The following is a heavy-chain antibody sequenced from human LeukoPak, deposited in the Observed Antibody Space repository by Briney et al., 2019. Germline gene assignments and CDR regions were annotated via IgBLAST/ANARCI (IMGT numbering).Heavy chain of an antibody. CDR2: IIPILGIA. CDR3: AREAVAGTTDY. CDR1: GGTFSSYT. D-gene: IGHD6-19*01. J-gene: IGHJ4*02. V-gene: IGHV1-69*16. Sequence: VASVKASCKASGGTFSSYTISWVRQAPGQGLEWMGRIIPILGIANYAQKFQGRVTITTDESTSTAYMELSSLRSEDTAVYYCAREAVAGTTDYWGQGTLVTVSS.